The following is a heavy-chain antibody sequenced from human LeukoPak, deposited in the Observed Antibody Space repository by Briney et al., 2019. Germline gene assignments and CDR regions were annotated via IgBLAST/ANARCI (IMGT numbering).Heavy chain of an antibody. CDR2: IKQDGSEK. J-gene: IGHJ4*02. V-gene: IGHV3-7*01. D-gene: IGHD2-21*02. Sequence: GGSLRLSCAASGFTFSSYWMSWVRQAPGKGLEWVANIKQDGSEKYYVDSVKGRFTISRDNAKNSLYLQMNSLRAEDTAVYYCARAAYCGGDCDRPNDYWGQGTLVTVSS. CDR3: ARAAYCGGDCDRPNDY. CDR1: GFTFSSYW.